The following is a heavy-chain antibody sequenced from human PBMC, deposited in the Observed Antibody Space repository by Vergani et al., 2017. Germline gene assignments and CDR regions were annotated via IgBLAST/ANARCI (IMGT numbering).Heavy chain of an antibody. Sequence: EVQLVESGGGLVKPGGSLRLSCAASGFTFSSYSMNWVRQAPGKGLEWVPSISSISSYIYYADSVKGRFTISRDNAKNSLYLQMNSLRAEDTAVYYCAPGPGVDVWGKATTVTVSS. CDR2: ISSISSYI. CDR1: GFTFSSYS. D-gene: IGHD3-10*01. J-gene: IGHJ6*04. V-gene: IGHV3-21*01. CDR3: APGPGVDV.